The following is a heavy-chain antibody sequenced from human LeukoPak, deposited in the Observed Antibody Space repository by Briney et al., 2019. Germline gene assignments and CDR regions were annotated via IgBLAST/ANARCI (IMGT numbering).Heavy chain of an antibody. CDR2: IIPIFGTA. J-gene: IGHJ4*02. Sequence: SVKVSCKASGGTFSSYAISWVRQAPGQGLEWMGGIIPIFGTANYAQKFQGRVTITADESTSTAYMELSSLRSEDTAVYYCATGSSRYFPPDYWGQGTLVTVSS. D-gene: IGHD6-13*01. V-gene: IGHV1-69*13. CDR3: ATGSSRYFPPDY. CDR1: GGTFSSYA.